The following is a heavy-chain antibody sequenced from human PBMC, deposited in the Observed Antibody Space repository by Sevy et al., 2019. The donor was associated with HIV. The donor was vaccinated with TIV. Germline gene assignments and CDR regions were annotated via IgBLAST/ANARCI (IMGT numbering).Heavy chain of an antibody. Sequence: GGSLRLSCTASGFTFSSAWMSWVRQAPGKGLEWVGRIKSEFDGGAIDYAAPVKGRFTISREDSKNTVYLQMNSLKTEETAVYYCITDPAYRGYDEEVINYYFYGMDVWGQGTTVIVSS. V-gene: IGHV3-15*01. CDR3: ITDPAYRGYDEEVINYYFYGMDV. J-gene: IGHJ6*02. D-gene: IGHD5-12*01. CDR2: IKSEFDGGAI. CDR1: GFTFSSAW.